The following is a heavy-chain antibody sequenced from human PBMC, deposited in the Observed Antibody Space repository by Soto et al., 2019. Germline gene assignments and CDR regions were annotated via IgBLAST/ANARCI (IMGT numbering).Heavy chain of an antibody. V-gene: IGHV1-8*01. Sequence: ASVKVSCKASGYTFTSYDINWVRQATGQGLEWMGWMNPNSGNTGYAQKFQGRVTMTRNTSISTAYMELSSLRSEDTAVYYCARNAGDHYYYYYMDVWGKGTTVTVSS. CDR2: MNPNSGNT. CDR3: ARNAGDHYYYYYMDV. J-gene: IGHJ6*03. D-gene: IGHD2-21*02. CDR1: GYTFTSYD.